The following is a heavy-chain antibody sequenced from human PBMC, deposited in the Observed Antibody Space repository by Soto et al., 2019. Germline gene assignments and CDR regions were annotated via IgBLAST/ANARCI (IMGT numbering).Heavy chain of an antibody. Sequence: GESLNISCKGSGYSFTSYWIGWVRQMPGKGLEWMGIIYPGDSDTIYSPSFQGQVTISADKSISTAYLQWSSLKASDTAMYYCARHLSVVGYRAFDIWGQGTMVTVSS. CDR3: ARHLSVVGYRAFDI. D-gene: IGHD5-12*01. CDR2: IYPGDSDT. J-gene: IGHJ3*02. V-gene: IGHV5-51*01. CDR1: GYSFTSYW.